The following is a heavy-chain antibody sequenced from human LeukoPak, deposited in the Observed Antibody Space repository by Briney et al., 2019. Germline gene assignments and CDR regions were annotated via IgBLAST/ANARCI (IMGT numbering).Heavy chain of an antibody. CDR2: ISAYNGNT. J-gene: IGHJ4*02. Sequence: ASVKVSCKCSGYTFTSYSISWVRQAPGQGLEWMGWISAYNGNTNYAQKLQGRVTMTTDTSTSKAYMELRSLRSDDTAVYYCARVPVLRYFDWLLRRPDYFDYWGQGTLVTVSS. V-gene: IGHV1-18*01. CDR1: GYTFTSYS. CDR3: ARVPVLRYFDWLLRRPDYFDY. D-gene: IGHD3-9*01.